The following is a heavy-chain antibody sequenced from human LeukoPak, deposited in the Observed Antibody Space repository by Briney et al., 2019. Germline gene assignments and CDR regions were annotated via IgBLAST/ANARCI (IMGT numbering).Heavy chain of an antibody. D-gene: IGHD3-22*01. J-gene: IGHJ4*02. CDR2: INPNSGGT. V-gene: IGHV1-2*06. CDR3: ARQIGYYYDSSGYYFPAEFDY. CDR1: GYTFTGYY. Sequence: ASVKVSCKASGYTFTGYYMHWVRQAPGQGLEWVRRINPNSGGTNYAQKFQGRVTMTRDTSISTAYMELSRLRSDDTAVYYCARQIGYYYDSSGYYFPAEFDYWGQGTLVTVSS.